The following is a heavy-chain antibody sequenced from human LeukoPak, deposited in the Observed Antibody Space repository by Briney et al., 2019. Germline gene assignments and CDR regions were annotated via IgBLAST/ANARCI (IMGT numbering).Heavy chain of an antibody. V-gene: IGHV3-7*01. CDR2: IKQDGSVK. CDR3: ARIGYSSPSFDY. D-gene: IGHD6-6*01. CDR1: GFKFDNYW. J-gene: IGHJ4*02. Sequence: PGGSLRLSCAASGFKFDNYWMSWVRQAPGKGLEWVANIKQDGSVKYYVDSVKGRFTISRDNARNPQYLQMNSLRPEDTAVYYCARIGYSSPSFDYWGQGTLVTVSS.